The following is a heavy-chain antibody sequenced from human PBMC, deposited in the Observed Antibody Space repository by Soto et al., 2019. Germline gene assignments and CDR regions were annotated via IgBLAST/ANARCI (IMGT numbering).Heavy chain of an antibody. J-gene: IGHJ4*02. V-gene: IGHV4-59*01. D-gene: IGHD2-15*01. Sequence: SETLSLTCTVSGYSISRDCWSWIRQPPGKGLEWIGFIAGSVNTNYNPSLNGRVSISVDTSKNQFSLEMRSVTAADTAVYYCAKSCRGGYTIVDYWGQGTQVTVSS. CDR3: AKSCRGGYTIVDY. CDR1: GYSISRDC. CDR2: IAGSVNT.